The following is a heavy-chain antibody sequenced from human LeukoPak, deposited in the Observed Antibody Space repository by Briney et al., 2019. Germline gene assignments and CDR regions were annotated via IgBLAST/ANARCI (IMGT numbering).Heavy chain of an antibody. CDR3: ARGTGAVAGTDLDY. D-gene: IGHD6-19*01. CDR2: SNAGNGNT. V-gene: IGHV1-3*02. Sequence: GASVKVSCKASGYTFTSYAMHWVRQAPGQRLEWMGWSNAGNGNTKYSQEFRGRVTITRDTSASTAYMELSSLRSEDMAVYYCARGTGAVAGTDLDYWGQGTLVTVSS. J-gene: IGHJ4*02. CDR1: GYTFTSYA.